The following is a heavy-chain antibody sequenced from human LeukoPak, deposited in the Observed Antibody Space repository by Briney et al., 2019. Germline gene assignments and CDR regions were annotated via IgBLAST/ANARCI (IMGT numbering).Heavy chain of an antibody. CDR3: ARDTSGIRDDAFDI. Sequence: GGSLRLSCAASGFTVSSNYMSWVRQAPGKGLEWVSVIYSGGSTYYADSVKGRFTISRDNSKNTLHLQMNSLRAEDTAVYYCARDTSGIRDDAFDIWGQGTMVTVSS. CDR2: IYSGGST. J-gene: IGHJ3*02. D-gene: IGHD3-10*01. V-gene: IGHV3-66*02. CDR1: GFTVSSNY.